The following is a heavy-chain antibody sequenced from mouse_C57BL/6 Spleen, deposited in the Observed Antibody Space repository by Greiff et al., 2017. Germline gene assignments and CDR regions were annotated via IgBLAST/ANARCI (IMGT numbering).Heavy chain of an antibody. CDR2: IHPNSGST. CDR3: AKTGTLLFDY. J-gene: IGHJ2*01. CDR1: GYTFTSYW. V-gene: IGHV1-64*01. D-gene: IGHD4-1*01. Sequence: VQLQQPGAELVKPGASVKLSCKASGYTFTSYWMHWVKQRPGQGLEWIGMIHPNSGSTNYNEKFKSKATLTVDKSSSTSYMQRSSMTSEDSAVYYCAKTGTLLFDYWGQGTTLTVSS.